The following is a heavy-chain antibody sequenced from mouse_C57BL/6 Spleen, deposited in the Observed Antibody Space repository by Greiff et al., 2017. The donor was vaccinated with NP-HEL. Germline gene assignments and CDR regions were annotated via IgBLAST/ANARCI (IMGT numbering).Heavy chain of an antibody. J-gene: IGHJ3*01. CDR2: IDPENGDT. CDR1: GFNIKDDY. CDR3: TLHGGFAY. V-gene: IGHV14-4*01. Sequence: EVQLQQSGAELVRPGASVKLSCTASGFNIKDDYMHWVKQRPEQGLEWIGWIDPENGDTEYASKFQGKATITADTSSNTAYLQLSSLTSEDTAVYYCTLHGGFAYWGQGTLVTVSA.